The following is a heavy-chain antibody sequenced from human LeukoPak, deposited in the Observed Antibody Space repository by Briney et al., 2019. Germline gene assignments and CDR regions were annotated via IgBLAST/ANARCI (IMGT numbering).Heavy chain of an antibody. CDR1: GGSLSGFY. CDR2: INQSGST. D-gene: IGHD5-18*01. V-gene: IGHV4-34*01. J-gene: IGHJ5*02. Sequence: PSETLSLTCAVYGGSLSGFYWSWIRQSPGKGLEWIGEINQSGSTNYNPSLKSRVTISVDTSKNQFSLKLSSVTAADTAVYYCARGGEYNYGHFDPWGQGTLVTVSS. CDR3: ARGGEYNYGHFDP.